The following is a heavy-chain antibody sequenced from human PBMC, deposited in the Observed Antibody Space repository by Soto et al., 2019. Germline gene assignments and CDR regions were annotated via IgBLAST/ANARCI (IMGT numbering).Heavy chain of an antibody. J-gene: IGHJ4*02. D-gene: IGHD2-2*01. V-gene: IGHV3-15*01. CDR1: GFTFSNAW. CDR2: IKSKTDGGTT. CDR3: TTESLMGGRTEVPAAIAFDY. Sequence: GGSLRLSCAASGFTFSNAWMSWVRQAPGKGLEWVGRIKSKTDGGTTDYAAPVKGRFTISRDDSKNTLYLQMNSLKTEDTAVYYCTTESLMGGRTEVPAAIAFDYWGQGTLVTVSS.